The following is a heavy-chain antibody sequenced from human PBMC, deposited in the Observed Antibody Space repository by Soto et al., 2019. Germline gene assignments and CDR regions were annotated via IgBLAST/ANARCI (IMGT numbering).Heavy chain of an antibody. J-gene: IGHJ4*02. CDR1: GFTFSGHT. CDR2: VMGGGGGT. CDR3: AKGEGYCGTSGCFGYFAY. V-gene: IGHV3-23*01. Sequence: EVQLLESGGGLVQPGGTLRLSCAASGFTFSGHTMSWVRQGPGKGLEWVSGVMGGGGGTYYADSVKGRFTISRDNSKNTLYLQMDSLRAADTAVYYCAKGEGYCGTSGCFGYFAYWGQGTLVTVSS. D-gene: IGHD2-2*01.